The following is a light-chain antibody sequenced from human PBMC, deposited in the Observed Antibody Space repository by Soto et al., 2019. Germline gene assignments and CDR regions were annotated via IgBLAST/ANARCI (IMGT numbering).Light chain of an antibody. Sequence: QSVLTQPASVSGSPGQSITISCTGTSSDVGGYNYVSWYQQHPGKAPKLMIYDVSNRPSGVPNRFSGSKSGNTASLTISGLQAEDEADYYCSSYTSSNIPGVVFGGGTKLTVL. J-gene: IGLJ2*01. V-gene: IGLV2-14*01. CDR2: DVS. CDR1: SSDVGGYNY. CDR3: SSYTSSNIPGVV.